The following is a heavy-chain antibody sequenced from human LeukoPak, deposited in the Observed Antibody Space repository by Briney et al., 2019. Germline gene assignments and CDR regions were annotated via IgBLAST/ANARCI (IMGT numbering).Heavy chain of an antibody. J-gene: IGHJ4*02. CDR3: AIWSGYYFDY. D-gene: IGHD3-3*01. V-gene: IGHV3-53*04. CDR1: GFTFSSYA. CDR2: IYSGGST. Sequence: GGSLRLSCAASGFTFSSYAMSWVRQAPGKGLEWVSVIYSGGSTYYADSVKGRFTSSRHNSKNTLYLQMNSLRAEDTAVYYCAIWSGYYFDYWGQGTLVTVSS.